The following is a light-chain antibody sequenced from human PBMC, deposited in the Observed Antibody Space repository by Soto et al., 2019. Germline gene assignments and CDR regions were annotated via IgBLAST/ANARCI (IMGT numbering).Light chain of an antibody. CDR1: SSNIGAGYD. V-gene: IGLV1-40*01. Sequence: QSVLTQPPSVSGAPGQRVTISCTGSSSNIGAGYDVHWYQQLPGTAPKLLISGNSNRPSGVPDRFSGSKSGTSASLAITGLQAEDEADYYCQSYDSSLRDYVFGTGTKLTVL. J-gene: IGLJ1*01. CDR2: GNS. CDR3: QSYDSSLRDYV.